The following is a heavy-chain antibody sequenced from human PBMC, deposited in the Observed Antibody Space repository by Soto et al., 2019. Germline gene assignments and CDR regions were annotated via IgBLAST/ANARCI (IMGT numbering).Heavy chain of an antibody. J-gene: IGHJ4*02. D-gene: IGHD5-18*01. Sequence: SGPTLVNPTQTLTLTCTFSGFSLNASGMCLTWIRQPPGRALEWLATIDWDGDKYYTSSLATRLTISKDTSKNQVALTMTNMQPVDTGTYFCARMRGSYISPLDLWGQG. V-gene: IGHV2-70*13. CDR3: ARMRGSYISPLDL. CDR1: GFSLNASGMC. CDR2: IDWDGDK.